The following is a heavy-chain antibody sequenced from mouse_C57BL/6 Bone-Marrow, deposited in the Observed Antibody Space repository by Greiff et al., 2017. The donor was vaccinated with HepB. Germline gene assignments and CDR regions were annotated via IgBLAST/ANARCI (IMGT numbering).Heavy chain of an antibody. CDR3: ARKLYGNYVPFAY. D-gene: IGHD2-1*01. CDR1: GYTFTSYW. Sequence: VQLQQPGAELVRPGTSVKLSCKASGYTFTSYWMHWVKQRPGQGLEWIGVIDPSDSYTNYNQKFKGKATLTVDTSSSTAYMQLSSLTSEDSAVYYCARKLYGNYVPFAYWGQGTLVTVSA. V-gene: IGHV1-59*01. J-gene: IGHJ3*01. CDR2: IDPSDSYT.